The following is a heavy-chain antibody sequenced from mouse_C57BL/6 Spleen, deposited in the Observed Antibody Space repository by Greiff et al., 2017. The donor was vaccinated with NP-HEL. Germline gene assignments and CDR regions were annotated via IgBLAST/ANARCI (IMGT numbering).Heavy chain of an antibody. CDR2: IDPSDSYT. CDR3: ARRNYSNYAYFDV. CDR1: GYTFTSYW. Sequence: QVQLKQPGAELVMPGASVKLSCKASGYTFTSYWMHWVKQRPGQGLEWIGEIDPSDSYTNYNQKFKGKSTLTVDKSSSTAYMQLSSLTSEDSAVYYCARRNYSNYAYFDVWGTGTTVTVSS. V-gene: IGHV1-69*01. J-gene: IGHJ1*03. D-gene: IGHD2-5*01.